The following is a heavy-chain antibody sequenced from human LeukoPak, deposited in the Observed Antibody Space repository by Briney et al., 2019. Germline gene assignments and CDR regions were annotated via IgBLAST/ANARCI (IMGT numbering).Heavy chain of an antibody. CDR2: ISSSSSYI. Sequence: PGGSLRLSCTASGFTFSSYSMNWVRQAPGKGLEWVSSISSSSSYIYYADSVKGRFTISRDNAKNSLYLQMNSLRAEDTAVYYCAELGITMIGGVWGKGTTVTISS. CDR3: AELGITMIGGV. CDR1: GFTFSSYS. V-gene: IGHV3-21*01. D-gene: IGHD3-10*02. J-gene: IGHJ6*04.